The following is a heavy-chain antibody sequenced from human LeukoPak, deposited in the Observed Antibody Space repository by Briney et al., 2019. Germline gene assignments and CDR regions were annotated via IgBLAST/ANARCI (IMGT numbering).Heavy chain of an antibody. V-gene: IGHV3-48*03. J-gene: IGHJ4*02. D-gene: IGHD3-3*01. CDR1: GFTFSSYE. CDR3: ARDFSYYDFWSGPYYFDY. CDR2: ISSSSSTI. Sequence: PGGSLRLSCAASGFTFSSYEMNWVRQAPGKGLEWVSYISSSSSTIYYADSVKGRFTISRDNAKNSLYLQMNSLRAEDTALYYCARDFSYYDFWSGPYYFDYWGQGTLVTVSS.